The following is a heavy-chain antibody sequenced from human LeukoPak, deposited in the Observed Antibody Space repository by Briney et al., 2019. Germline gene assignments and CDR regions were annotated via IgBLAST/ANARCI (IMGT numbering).Heavy chain of an antibody. V-gene: IGHV3-30-3*01. D-gene: IGHD6-19*01. CDR3: ARDLFSSGWPADY. Sequence: GGSLRLSCAASGFTFSSYAMHWVRQAPGKGLEWVAVISYDGSNKYYADSVKGRFTISRDNSKNTLYLQMNSLRAEHTAVYYCARDLFSSGWPADYWGQGTLVTVSS. CDR2: ISYDGSNK. CDR1: GFTFSSYA. J-gene: IGHJ4*02.